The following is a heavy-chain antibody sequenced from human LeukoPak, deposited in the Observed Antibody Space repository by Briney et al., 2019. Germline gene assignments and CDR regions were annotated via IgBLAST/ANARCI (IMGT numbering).Heavy chain of an antibody. CDR3: ARDAGDYGDYYFDY. Sequence: GGSLRLSCAASGFTFDDYGMSWVRQAPGKGLEWVSGINWNGGSTGYADSVRGRFTISRDNAKNSLYLQMNSLRAEDTALYYCARDAGDYGDYYFDYWGQGTLVTVSS. V-gene: IGHV3-20*04. CDR2: INWNGGST. J-gene: IGHJ4*02. CDR1: GFTFDDYG. D-gene: IGHD4-17*01.